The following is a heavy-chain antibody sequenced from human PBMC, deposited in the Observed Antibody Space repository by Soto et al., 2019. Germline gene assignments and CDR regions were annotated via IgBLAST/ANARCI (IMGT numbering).Heavy chain of an antibody. D-gene: IGHD2-2*02. J-gene: IGHJ5*02. CDR2: IYYSGST. CDR3: ARAIVVVPAAINWFDP. V-gene: IGHV4-31*03. CDR1: GGSISSGGYY. Sequence: SETLSLTCTVSGGSISSGGYYWSWIRQHPGKGLEWIGYIYYSGSTYYNPSLKSRVTISVDTSKNQLSLKLSSVTAADTAVYYCARAIVVVPAAINWFDPWGQGTLVTVSS.